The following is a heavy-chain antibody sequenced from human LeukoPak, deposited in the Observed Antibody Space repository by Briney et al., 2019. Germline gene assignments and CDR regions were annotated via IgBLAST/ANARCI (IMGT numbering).Heavy chain of an antibody. CDR1: GFTFSDHY. V-gene: IGHV3-72*01. J-gene: IGHJ4*01. CDR3: TKLARAPRDFDY. Sequence: GGSWRLSCAASGFTFSDHYIDWVRQAPGKGLEWVGRSRDKGNSYTTAYAASVRGRFTISRDDSKNSLYLQMNSLKIEDTAVYYCTKLARAPRDFDYWGQGTLVTVSS. D-gene: IGHD3-10*01. CDR2: SRDKGNSYTT.